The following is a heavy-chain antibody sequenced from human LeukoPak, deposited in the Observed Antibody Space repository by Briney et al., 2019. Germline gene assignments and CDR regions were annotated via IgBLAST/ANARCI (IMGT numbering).Heavy chain of an antibody. CDR3: TRDLSTSLPGGFDY. Sequence: PGGXXXLSCAASGFTFSSYAMSWVRQAPGXXLXXVSTLSSISHYIYYADSVKGRFTISRDNARNSLYLQMNSLTVEDTAVYYCTRDLSTSLPGGFDYWGQGILVTVSS. V-gene: IGHV3-21*01. CDR2: LSSISHYI. D-gene: IGHD2-2*01. J-gene: IGHJ4*02. CDR1: GFTFSSYA.